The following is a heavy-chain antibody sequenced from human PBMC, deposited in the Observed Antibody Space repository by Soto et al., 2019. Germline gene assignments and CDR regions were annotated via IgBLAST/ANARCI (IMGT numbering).Heavy chain of an antibody. J-gene: IGHJ4*02. CDR2: ISYDGSNK. V-gene: IGHV3-30-3*01. CDR3: STTGSD. Sequence: GGSLRLSCAASGFTFSSYAMHWVRQAPGKGLEWVAVISYDGSNKYYADSVKGRFTISRDSSKNTLYLQMNSLTVEDTALYYCSTTGSDWSQGILVTVSS. CDR1: GFTFSSYA. D-gene: IGHD2-8*02.